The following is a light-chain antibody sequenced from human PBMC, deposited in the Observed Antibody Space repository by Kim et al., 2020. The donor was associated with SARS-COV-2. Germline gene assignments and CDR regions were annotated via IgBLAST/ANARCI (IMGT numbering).Light chain of an antibody. Sequence: GQKDTSSCSGTRTNIGDNYVFWYQHLPGTAPKLLIYDNNKRPSGIPDRFSASKSGTSATLGITGLQTGDEADYYCKTWDTSLSVGVFGGGTQLTVL. J-gene: IGLJ3*02. CDR2: DNN. V-gene: IGLV1-51*01. CDR3: KTWDTSLSVGV. CDR1: RTNIGDNY.